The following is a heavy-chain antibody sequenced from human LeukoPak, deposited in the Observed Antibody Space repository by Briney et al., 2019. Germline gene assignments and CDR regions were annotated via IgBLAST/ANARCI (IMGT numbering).Heavy chain of an antibody. Sequence: QSSETLSLTCTVSGGSISSSSYYWGWIRQPPGKGLEWIGSIYYSGSTYCNPSLKSRVTISVDTSKNQFSLKLSSVAAADTAVYYCAESNGYSYGYFDYWGQGTLVTVSS. CDR3: AESNGYSYGYFDY. J-gene: IGHJ4*02. D-gene: IGHD5-18*01. CDR1: GGSISSSSYY. CDR2: IYYSGST. V-gene: IGHV4-39*01.